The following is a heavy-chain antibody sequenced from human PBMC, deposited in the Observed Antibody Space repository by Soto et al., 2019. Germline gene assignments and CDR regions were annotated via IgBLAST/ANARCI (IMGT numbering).Heavy chain of an antibody. J-gene: IGHJ6*02. V-gene: IGHV5-51*01. CDR2: IYPGDSDT. CDR1: GYSFTSYW. Sequence: GESLKISCQGSGYSFTSYWIRWVRQVPGKGLEWMGIIYPGDSDTRYNPSSEGHVTISVDKSISTAYPQWSSLKASDTAMYYCARHSYYYDSSGYYYYYYGMDVWGQGTTVTVSS. D-gene: IGHD3-22*01. CDR3: ARHSYYYDSSGYYYYYYGMDV.